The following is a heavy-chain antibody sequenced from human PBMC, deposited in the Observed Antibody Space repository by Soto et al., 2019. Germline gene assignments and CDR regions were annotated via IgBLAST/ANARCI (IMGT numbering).Heavy chain of an antibody. CDR3: VGGQYYFDY. CDR2: ISYDGSNT. CDR1: GFPFTTYG. D-gene: IGHD3-10*01. Sequence: QVLLVESGGGVVQPVRSLRLSCAASGFPFTTYGMHWVREGPGKGLEWVAVISYDGSNTYYADSVKGRFTISRDNSKNTLYLQMNSLRTEDTALYYCVGGQYYFDYRGQGTLVTVSS. V-gene: IGHV3-30*03. J-gene: IGHJ4*02.